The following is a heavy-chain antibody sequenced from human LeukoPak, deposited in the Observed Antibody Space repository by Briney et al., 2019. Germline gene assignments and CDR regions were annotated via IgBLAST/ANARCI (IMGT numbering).Heavy chain of an antibody. Sequence: PGGSLRLSCEASGFTFGSYAMTWVRQAPGKGLDWVSVIGASGADTYYADSVKGRFTISRDNAKNTLYLHTSSLRAEDTAVYFCARRPRDSSGYYLGAFHAWGQGATVTVSS. CDR1: GFTFGSYA. D-gene: IGHD3-22*01. J-gene: IGHJ3*01. V-gene: IGHV3-23*01. CDR2: IGASGADT. CDR3: ARRPRDSSGYYLGAFHA.